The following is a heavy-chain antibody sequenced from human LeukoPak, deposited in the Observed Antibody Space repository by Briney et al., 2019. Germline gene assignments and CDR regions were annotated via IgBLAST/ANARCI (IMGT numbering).Heavy chain of an antibody. V-gene: IGHV1-69*13. J-gene: IGHJ4*02. D-gene: IGHD5-12*01. CDR3: ARVGDIVATKHNYYFDY. Sequence: SVKVSCNASGDPFNSAAISWLPQPPGQGLELMGGIIPIFGTANYAQKFQGRVMITADESTSTAYMELSSLRSEDTAVYYCARVGDIVATKHNYYFDYWGQGTLVTVSS. CDR2: IIPIFGTA. CDR1: GDPFNSAA.